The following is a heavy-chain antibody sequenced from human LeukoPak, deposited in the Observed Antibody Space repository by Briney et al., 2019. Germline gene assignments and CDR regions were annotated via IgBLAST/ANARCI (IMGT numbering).Heavy chain of an antibody. D-gene: IGHD1/OR15-1a*01. J-gene: IGHJ4*02. CDR3: ARVSANNFDY. V-gene: IGHV4-38-2*02. CDR1: GYSISSGYY. Sequence: SETLSLTCTVSGYSISSGYYWGWIRQPPGKGLEWIGSIYHSGSTYYNPSLKSRLTISVDTSKNQFSLKLSSVTAADTAVYYCARVSANNFDYWGQGTLVTVSS. CDR2: IYHSGST.